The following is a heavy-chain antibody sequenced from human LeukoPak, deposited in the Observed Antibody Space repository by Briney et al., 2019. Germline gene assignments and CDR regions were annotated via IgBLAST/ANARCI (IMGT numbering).Heavy chain of an antibody. D-gene: IGHD3-22*01. CDR3: ARLNYYDSSGYEYGMDV. CDR1: GFTVSSDY. V-gene: IGHV3-66*01. CDR2: IYSGGST. Sequence: PGGSLRLSCAASGFTVSSDYMSWVRQAPGMGLEWVSVIYSGGSTYYADSVKGRFAISRDNSKNTLYLQMNSLRAEDTAVYYCARLNYYDSSGYEYGMDVWGQGTTVTVSS. J-gene: IGHJ6*02.